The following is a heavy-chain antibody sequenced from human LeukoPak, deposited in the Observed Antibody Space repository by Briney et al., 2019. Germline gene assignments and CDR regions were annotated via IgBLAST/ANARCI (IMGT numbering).Heavy chain of an antibody. CDR3: ARERGGSYYVDWDY. J-gene: IGHJ4*02. CDR2: ISGSSSYI. Sequence: PGGSLRLSCAASGFTLSSYSMNWVRQAPGKGLEWVSSISGSSSYIYYADSVKGRFTISRDNAKNSLYLQMNSLRAEDTAVYYCARERGGSYYVDWDYWGQGTLVTVSS. D-gene: IGHD1-26*01. CDR1: GFTLSSYS. V-gene: IGHV3-21*01.